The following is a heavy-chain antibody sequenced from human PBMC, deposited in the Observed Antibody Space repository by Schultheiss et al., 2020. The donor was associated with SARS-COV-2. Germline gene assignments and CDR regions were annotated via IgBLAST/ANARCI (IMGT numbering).Heavy chain of an antibody. CDR2: VNSDGSTT. D-gene: IGHD1-26*01. Sequence: GGSLRLSCAASGFTFSTYGMHWVRQAPGKGLVWVSRVNSDGSTTTYADSVKGRFTMSRDNAKNTLYLQMNSLRAEDTAVYYCATTASGSCYPSGFDYWGQGTLVTVSS. CDR1: GFTFSTYG. CDR3: ATTASGSCYPSGFDY. J-gene: IGHJ4*02. V-gene: IGHV3-74*01.